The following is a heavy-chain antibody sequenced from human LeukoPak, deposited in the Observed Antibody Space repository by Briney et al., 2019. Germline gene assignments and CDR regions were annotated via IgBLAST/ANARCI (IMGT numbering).Heavy chain of an antibody. CDR1: GFTFSSYA. V-gene: IGHV3-23*01. Sequence: GGSLRLSCAASGFTFSSYAMSWVRQAPGKGLEWVSAISGSGGSTYYADSVKGRFTISSDNSKNTLYLQMNSLRAEDTAVYYCAKVDGYNYRSRSAFDIWGQGTMVTVSS. CDR2: ISGSGGST. J-gene: IGHJ3*02. D-gene: IGHD5-12*01. CDR3: AKVDGYNYRSRSAFDI.